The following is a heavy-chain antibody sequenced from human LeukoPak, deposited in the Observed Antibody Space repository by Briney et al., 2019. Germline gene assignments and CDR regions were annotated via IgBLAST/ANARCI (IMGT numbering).Heavy chain of an antibody. CDR2: INPNGGNT. CDR1: GFTFNNYP. CDR3: AKGINGYFDY. J-gene: IGHJ4*02. D-gene: IGHD2-8*01. V-gene: IGHV3-23*01. Sequence: GGSLRLSCAASGFTFNNYPMTWVRQAPGKGLEWVSSINPNGGNTYYADSVKGRFTISRDNSENTLYLQMNSLRAEDTALYYCAKGINGYFDYWGQGTLVTVSS.